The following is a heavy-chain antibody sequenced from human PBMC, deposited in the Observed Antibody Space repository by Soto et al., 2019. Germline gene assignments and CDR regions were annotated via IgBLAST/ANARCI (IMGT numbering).Heavy chain of an antibody. CDR1: GFIFSDYY. CDR2: ISSGGGTI. D-gene: IGHD3-16*01. V-gene: IGHV3-11*01. CDR3: ARGGGEFYYHMDV. Sequence: QEQLVESGGGLVKPGGSLRLSCGASGFIFSDYYMSWIRRAPGKGLEWISHISSGGGTINYADSVRGRFTMSRDNAKNSLSLELPSLRADDTAVYYWARGGGEFYYHMDVWGKGTPVTVSS. J-gene: IGHJ6*03.